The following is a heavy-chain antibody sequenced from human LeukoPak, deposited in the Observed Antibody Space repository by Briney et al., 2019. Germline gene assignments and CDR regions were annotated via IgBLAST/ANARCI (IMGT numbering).Heavy chain of an antibody. CDR3: ARADYYDSSGYNWFDP. V-gene: IGHV4-30-4*08. D-gene: IGHD3-22*01. J-gene: IGHJ5*02. Sequence: SQTLSLTCTVSGGSFSSGDYYWSWIHQPPGKGLEWIGYIYYSGSTYYNPSLKSRVTISVDTSKNQFSLKLSSVTAADTAVYYCARADYYDSSGYNWFDPWGQGTLVTVSS. CDR2: IYYSGST. CDR1: GGSFSSGDYY.